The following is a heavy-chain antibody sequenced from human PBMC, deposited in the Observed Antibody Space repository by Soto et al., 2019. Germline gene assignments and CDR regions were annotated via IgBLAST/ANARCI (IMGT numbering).Heavy chain of an antibody. J-gene: IGHJ5*02. V-gene: IGHV4-30-4*01. CDR2: IYYSGST. Sequence: SETLSLTCTVSGGSISSGDYYWSWIRQPPGKGLEWIGYIYYSGSTYYNPSLKSRVTISVDTSKKQFSLKLSSVTAADTAVYYCVGITMIVVVNHWGQGTLVTVS. D-gene: IGHD3-22*01. CDR3: VGITMIVVVNH. CDR1: GGSISSGDYY.